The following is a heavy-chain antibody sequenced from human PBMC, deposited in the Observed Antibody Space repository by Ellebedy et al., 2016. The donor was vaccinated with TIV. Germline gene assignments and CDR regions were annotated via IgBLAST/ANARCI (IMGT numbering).Heavy chain of an antibody. CDR3: ASARNYYDSSGYYQKAYGMDV. V-gene: IGHV1-3*01. CDR2: INGGNGNT. D-gene: IGHD3-22*01. CDR1: GYTFTTYA. J-gene: IGHJ6*02. Sequence: AASVKVPCKASGYTFTTYAIHWVRQAPGPGLEWMGWINGGNGNTKYSQKFQGRVTITRDTSASTAYMELNSLRSEDTAVCYWASARNYYDSSGYYQKAYGMDVWGQGTTVTVSS.